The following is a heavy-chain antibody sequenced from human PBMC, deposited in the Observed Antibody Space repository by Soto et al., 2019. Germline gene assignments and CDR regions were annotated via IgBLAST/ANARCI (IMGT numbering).Heavy chain of an antibody. D-gene: IGHD1-7*01. J-gene: IGHJ5*02. V-gene: IGHV1-69*13. CDR1: RGTFISYA. CDR2: IIPIFGTA. CDR3: ARSGTGTTAHWFDP. Sequence: GXSGEVSFRTSRGTFISYAIRWVRQAPGQGLEWMGGIIPIFGTANYAQKFQGRVTITADESTSTAYMELSSLRSEDTAVYYCARSGTGTTAHWFDPWGQGTLVTVSS.